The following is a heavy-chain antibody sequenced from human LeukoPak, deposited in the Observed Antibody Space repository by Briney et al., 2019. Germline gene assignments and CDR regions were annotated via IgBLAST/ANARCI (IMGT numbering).Heavy chain of an antibody. Sequence: GGSLRLSCAASESAFSSYWMHWVRQAPGKGLVWVSRINSDGSRTSYADSVKGRFTISRDNARSTLYLQMNSLRVEDTAVYYCAGGGAVYGLNWGQGTLVTVSS. V-gene: IGHV3-74*01. J-gene: IGHJ4*02. CDR2: INSDGSRT. D-gene: IGHD3-10*01. CDR1: ESAFSSYW. CDR3: AGGGAVYGLN.